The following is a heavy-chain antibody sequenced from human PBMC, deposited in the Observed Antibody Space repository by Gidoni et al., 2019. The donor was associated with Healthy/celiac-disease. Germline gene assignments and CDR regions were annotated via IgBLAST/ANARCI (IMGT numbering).Heavy chain of an antibody. CDR3: ARGDGITMIGDWYFDL. J-gene: IGHJ2*01. CDR1: GFTDSSNY. V-gene: IGHV3-53*01. D-gene: IGHD3-22*01. Sequence: EVQLVESGGGLIQPGGSLRLSCAASGFTDSSNYMSWVRQAPGKGLEWVSVIYSGGSTYYADSVKGRFTISRDNSKNTLYLQMNSLRAEDTAVYYCARGDGITMIGDWYFDLWGRGTLVTVSS. CDR2: IYSGGST.